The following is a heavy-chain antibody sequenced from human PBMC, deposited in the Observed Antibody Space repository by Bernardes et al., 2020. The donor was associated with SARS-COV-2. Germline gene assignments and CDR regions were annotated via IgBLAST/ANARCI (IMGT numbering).Heavy chain of an antibody. CDR3: EVNYYYGMDV. V-gene: IGHV3-74*01. D-gene: IGHD3-10*01. J-gene: IGHJ6*02. CDR2: INSDGSNT. CDR1: GFTLSSYW. Sequence: GGSLILSCAASGFTLSSYWMHWVRQAPGQGLMWVARINSDGSNTRYADSVMGRFTISRDNAKNTLFLQMNSLRVEDTATYYCEVNYYYGMDVWGQGTTVTVSS.